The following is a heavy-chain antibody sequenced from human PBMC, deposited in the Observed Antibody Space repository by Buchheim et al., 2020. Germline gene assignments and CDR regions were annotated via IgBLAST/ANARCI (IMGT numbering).Heavy chain of an antibody. D-gene: IGHD3-3*01. CDR2: IKQDGSEK. Sequence: EVQLVESGGGLVQPGGSLRLSCAASGFTFSSYWMSWVRQAPGKGLEWVANIKQDGSEKYYVDSVKGRFTISRDNAKNSLYLQMNSLRAEDTAVYYCARFWAGPYYDFWSGDGFDYWGQGTL. J-gene: IGHJ4*02. CDR1: GFTFSSYW. V-gene: IGHV3-7*01. CDR3: ARFWAGPYYDFWSGDGFDY.